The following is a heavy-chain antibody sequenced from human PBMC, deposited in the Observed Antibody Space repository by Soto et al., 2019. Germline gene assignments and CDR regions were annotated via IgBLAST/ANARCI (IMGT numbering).Heavy chain of an antibody. D-gene: IGHD1-26*01. CDR1: GGSITSSSYY. V-gene: IGHV4-39*01. CDR3: AAPEVGGTYGFTFGP. Sequence: QLHLRESGPGLVKPSETLSLTCTVSGGSITSSSYYWGWIRQPPGKGLEWIGSIYYSGSTYYNPSPKSRVPRSVDTSKNQFSLKPNSWTAADTAVFYRAAPEVGGTYGFTFGPWGQGTLVTVSS. CDR2: IYYSGST. J-gene: IGHJ5*02.